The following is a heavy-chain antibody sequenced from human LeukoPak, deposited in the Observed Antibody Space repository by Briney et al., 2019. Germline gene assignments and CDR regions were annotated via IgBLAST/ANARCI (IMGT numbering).Heavy chain of an antibody. Sequence: GGSLRLSCAASRFTFSSYAMSWVRQGPGEGLEWGSDISSSGGRTSYADSVKGRFTISRDNSKNTLYLQMNSLRAEDTAVYYCAKVWDIVVVVAATYFDYWGQGTLVTVSS. CDR2: ISSSGGRT. V-gene: IGHV3-23*01. D-gene: IGHD2-15*01. J-gene: IGHJ4*02. CDR3: AKVWDIVVVVAATYFDY. CDR1: RFTFSSYA.